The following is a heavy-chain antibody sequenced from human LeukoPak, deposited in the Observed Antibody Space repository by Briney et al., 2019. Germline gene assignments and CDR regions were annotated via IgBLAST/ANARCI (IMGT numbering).Heavy chain of an antibody. Sequence: GGSLRLSCAASEFTFSNYGMHWVRQAPGKGLEWVAFIRYDGINKYYADSVKGRFTISRDNSKNTLYLQMSSLRAEDTAVYYCAKDRWQLATTEPYFDYWGQGTLVTVSS. CDR3: AKDRWQLATTEPYFDY. J-gene: IGHJ4*02. V-gene: IGHV3-30*02. D-gene: IGHD6-6*01. CDR2: IRYDGINK. CDR1: EFTFSNYG.